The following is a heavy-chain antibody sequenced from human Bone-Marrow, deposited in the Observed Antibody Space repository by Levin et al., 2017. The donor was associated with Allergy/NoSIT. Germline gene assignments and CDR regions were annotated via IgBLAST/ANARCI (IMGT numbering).Heavy chain of an antibody. D-gene: IGHD2-2*02. CDR3: ATACTSSSCYSLYFHN. Sequence: GGSLRLSCTTPRFSFNSYWMNWVRQAPGTGLEWVASINQDGSARDYLDSVKGRFTISRDNAKNSLYLQMNSLRAEDTAVYYCATACTSSSCYSLYFHNWGQGASVTVSS. CDR1: RFSFNSYW. J-gene: IGHJ1*01. CDR2: INQDGSAR. V-gene: IGHV3-7*01.